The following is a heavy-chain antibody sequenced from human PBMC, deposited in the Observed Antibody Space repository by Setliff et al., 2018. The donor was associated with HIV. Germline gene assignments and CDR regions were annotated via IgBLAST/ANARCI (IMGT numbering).Heavy chain of an antibody. CDR1: GYTFTGYY. CDR2: INTGSANT. V-gene: IGHV1-3*04. CDR3: ARAVWGGSFDI. Sequence: ASVKVSCKASGYTFTGYYMHWVRQAPGQGLEWLGWINTGSANTKYSQRFQGRVTITRDTSATTAYMDLSNLRSEDTAVYYCARAVWGGSFDIWGQGTMVTVSS. J-gene: IGHJ3*02. D-gene: IGHD3-16*01.